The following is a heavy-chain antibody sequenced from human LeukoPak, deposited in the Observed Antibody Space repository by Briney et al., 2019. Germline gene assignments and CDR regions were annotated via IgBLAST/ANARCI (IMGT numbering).Heavy chain of an antibody. J-gene: IGHJ3*02. CDR1: GFTFSSYS. D-gene: IGHD4/OR15-4a*01. Sequence: GGSLRLSCAASGFTFSSYSMNWVRQAPGKGLEWVSSVSSSSSYIYYADSVKGRFTISRDNAKNTLYLQMNSLRAEDTAMYYCAKVSLNMVNDAFDIWGQGTMVSVSS. CDR3: AKVSLNMVNDAFDI. V-gene: IGHV3-21*01. CDR2: VSSSSSYI.